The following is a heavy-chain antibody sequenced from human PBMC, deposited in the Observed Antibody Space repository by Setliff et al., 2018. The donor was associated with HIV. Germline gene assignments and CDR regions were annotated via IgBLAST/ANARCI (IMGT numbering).Heavy chain of an antibody. V-gene: IGHV4-39*07. Sequence: PSETLSLTCTVSGGSISSGSYYWSWVRQPPGKGLEWIGEIYHSGSTNYNPSLKSRVTISVDKSKNQFSLKLSSVTAADTAVYYCASVHYYFDYWGQGTLVTVSS. J-gene: IGHJ4*02. CDR1: GGSISSGSYY. CDR3: ASVHYYFDY. D-gene: IGHD1-1*01. CDR2: IYHSGST.